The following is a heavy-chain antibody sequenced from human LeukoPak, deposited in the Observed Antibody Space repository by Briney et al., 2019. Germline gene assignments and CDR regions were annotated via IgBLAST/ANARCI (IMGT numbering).Heavy chain of an antibody. CDR3: AELGITMIGGV. Sequence: GGSLRLSCAASGFTFSSYAMTWVRQAPGKGLEWVSSFSFNGESTYYADSAKGRFTISRDNSKNTLYLQMNSLRAEDTAVYYCAELGITMIGGVWGKGTRSPSPQ. CDR1: GFTFSSYA. CDR2: FSFNGEST. D-gene: IGHD3-10*02. V-gene: IGHV3-23*01. J-gene: IGHJ6*04.